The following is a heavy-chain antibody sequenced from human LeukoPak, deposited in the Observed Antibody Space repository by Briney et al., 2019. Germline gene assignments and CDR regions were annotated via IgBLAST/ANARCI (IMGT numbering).Heavy chain of an antibody. Sequence: PSETLSLTCAVYGGSFSGYYWSWIRQPPGKGLEWIGEINHSESTNYNPSLKSRVTISVDTSKNQFSLKLSSVTAADTVVYYCARGYSSGWVDYWGQGTLVTVSS. CDR1: GGSFSGYY. CDR2: INHSEST. J-gene: IGHJ4*02. V-gene: IGHV4-34*01. CDR3: ARGYSSGWVDY. D-gene: IGHD6-19*01.